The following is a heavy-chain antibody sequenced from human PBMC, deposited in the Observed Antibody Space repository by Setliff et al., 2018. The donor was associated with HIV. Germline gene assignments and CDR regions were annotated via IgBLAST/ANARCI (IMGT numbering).Heavy chain of an antibody. V-gene: IGHV3-74*01. CDR3: AKDTQTGYYDY. Sequence: GGSLRLSCAASGFTFNNYWMNWVRQVPGKGLVWVARISPDGRSTTHADAVKGRFTISRDNAKNTLYLHMNSLGAEDTSVYHCAKDTQTGYYDYWGQGTLVTVSS. D-gene: IGHD3-10*01. CDR2: ISPDGRST. J-gene: IGHJ4*02. CDR1: GFTFNNYW.